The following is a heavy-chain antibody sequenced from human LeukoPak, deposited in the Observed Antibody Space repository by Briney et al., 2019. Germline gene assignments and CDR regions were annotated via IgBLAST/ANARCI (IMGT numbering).Heavy chain of an antibody. J-gene: IGHJ4*02. CDR2: ILYSRST. D-gene: IGHD6-13*01. CDR3: ARFGAAAGTDF. Sequence: SETLSLTCTVSGASISSYYWTWIRQPPGKGLEWIGYILYSRSTYYNPSLKSRVTISADTPKNQFSLNLSSVTAADTAVYYCARFGAAAGTDFWVQGTLVTVSS. V-gene: IGHV4-59*08. CDR1: GASISSYY.